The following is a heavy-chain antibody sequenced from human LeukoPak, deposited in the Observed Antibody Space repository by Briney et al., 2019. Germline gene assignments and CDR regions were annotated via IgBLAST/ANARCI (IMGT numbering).Heavy chain of an antibody. D-gene: IGHD3-16*01. J-gene: IGHJ4*02. CDR1: GFTFSSYA. CDR2: ISSNGDST. CDR3: VKDRYVDY. Sequence: QPGGSLKLSCSVPGFTFSSYAFPWVRRAPGKGLEYVSSISSNGDSTYYADSVKGRFTISRDNSKNTLFLQMSSLRAEDTAVYYCVKDRYVDYWGQGTLVTVSS. V-gene: IGHV3-64D*09.